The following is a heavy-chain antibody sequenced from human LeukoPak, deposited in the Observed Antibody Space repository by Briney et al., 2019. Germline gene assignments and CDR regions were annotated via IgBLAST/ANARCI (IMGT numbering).Heavy chain of an antibody. V-gene: IGHV4-39*07. CDR2: INHSGST. D-gene: IGHD5-24*01. CDR3: ARRTPRMATIDY. Sequence: SQTLSLTCTVSGGSISSGSYYWSWIRQPPGKGLEWIGEINHSGSTNYNPSLTSRVTISVDTSKNQFSLKLSSVTAADTAVYYCARRTPRMATIDYWGQGTLVTVSS. CDR1: GGSISSGSYY. J-gene: IGHJ4*02.